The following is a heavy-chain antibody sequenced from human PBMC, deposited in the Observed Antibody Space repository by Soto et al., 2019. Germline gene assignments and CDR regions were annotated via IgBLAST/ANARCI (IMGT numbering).Heavy chain of an antibody. CDR2: IYFRGNT. V-gene: IGHV4-31*11. Sequence: SDPLSLTCAVSGLSISRSNYYWGWIRQPPGKGLEWIGNIYFRGNTYYSPSLESRLTISADTSKNQFSLKLTSVTAADTAVYYCAREGGSYDSGGYLIRGAFDIWGQGTMVTVSS. CDR3: AREGGSYDSGGYLIRGAFDI. CDR1: GLSISRSNYY. D-gene: IGHD3-22*01. J-gene: IGHJ3*02.